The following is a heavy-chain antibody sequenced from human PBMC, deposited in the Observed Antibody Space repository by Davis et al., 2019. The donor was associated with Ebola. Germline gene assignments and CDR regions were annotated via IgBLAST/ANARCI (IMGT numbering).Heavy chain of an antibody. CDR2: IDPSDSYT. D-gene: IGHD3-22*01. Sequence: GESLKISCKGSGYSFTNYWISWVRQMPGKGLEWMGRIDPSDSYTNYSPSFQGHVTISADKSISTAYLQWSSLKASDTAMYYCARRTYYDSSGYPLDYWGQGTLVTVSS. CDR3: ARRTYYDSSGYPLDY. J-gene: IGHJ4*02. V-gene: IGHV5-10-1*01. CDR1: GYSFTNYW.